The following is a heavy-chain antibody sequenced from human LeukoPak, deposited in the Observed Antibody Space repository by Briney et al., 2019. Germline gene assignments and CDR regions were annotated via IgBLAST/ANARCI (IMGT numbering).Heavy chain of an antibody. CDR2: INPNSGGT. CDR3: ATWYYYDSSDYYLADY. D-gene: IGHD3-22*01. J-gene: IGHJ4*02. CDR1: GYTFTGYY. Sequence: ASVKVSCKASGYTFTGYYMHWVRQAPGQGLEWMGWINPNSGGTNYAQKFQGRITITADESTSTAYMELSSLRSEDTAVYYCATWYYYDSSDYYLADYWGQGTLVTVSS. V-gene: IGHV1-2*02.